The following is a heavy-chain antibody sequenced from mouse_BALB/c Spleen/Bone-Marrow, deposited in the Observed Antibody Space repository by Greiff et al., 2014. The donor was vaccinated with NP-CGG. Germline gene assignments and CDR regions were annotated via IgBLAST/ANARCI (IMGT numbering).Heavy chain of an antibody. D-gene: IGHD2-3*01. V-gene: IGHV14-3*02. J-gene: IGHJ3*01. Sequence: EVQRVESGADLVKPGASVKLSCTTSGFNIKDTFMHWVKQRPEQGLEWIGRIDPASGNTKYDPKFQGKATITADTSSNKVSLQLSGLTSEDTAVYYCAHDAPFTYWGQRTLVTVSA. CDR2: IDPASGNT. CDR1: GFNIKDTF. CDR3: AHDAPFTY.